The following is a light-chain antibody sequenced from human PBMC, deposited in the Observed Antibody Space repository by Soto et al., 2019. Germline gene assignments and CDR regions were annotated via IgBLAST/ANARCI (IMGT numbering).Light chain of an antibody. V-gene: IGKV3-15*01. J-gene: IGKJ5*01. CDR1: QSVSTN. Sequence: ELVMTQSPATLSVSLGERATLSCRASQSVSTNLAWYQQKPGQAPRVLIYGASTRATDIPARFSGSGSGTEFTLTISSLQSEDFAIYYCQQYNNWPPITCGQGTRLEIK. CDR3: QQYNNWPPIT. CDR2: GAS.